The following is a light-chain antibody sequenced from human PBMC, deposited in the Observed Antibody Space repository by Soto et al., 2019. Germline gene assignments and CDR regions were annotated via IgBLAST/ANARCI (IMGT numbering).Light chain of an antibody. CDR3: SSYRRSSTLV. Sequence: QSALTQPASVSGSPGQSITISCTGTSSDVGDYNYVSWYQQHPGKAPKLMIYEVSNRPSGVSNRFSGSKSGNTASLTISGLQAEDEAAYYCSSYRRSSTLVFGGGTKLTVL. J-gene: IGLJ3*02. V-gene: IGLV2-14*01. CDR2: EVS. CDR1: SSDVGDYNY.